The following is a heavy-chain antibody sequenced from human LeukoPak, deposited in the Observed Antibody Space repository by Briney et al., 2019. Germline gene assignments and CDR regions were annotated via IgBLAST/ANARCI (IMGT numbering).Heavy chain of an antibody. D-gene: IGHD5-18*01. J-gene: IGHJ3*02. CDR1: GFAFSSYN. CDR2: IDSTGST. V-gene: IGHV3-66*01. CDR3: ARRERLGYSYGRGTLDI. Sequence: PGGSLRLSCAASGFAFSSYNMNWVRQAPGKGLEWVSFIDSTGSTYYADSVKGRFTISRDNSRNTLYLQMNSLRVEDTAVYYCARRERLGYSYGRGTLDIWGQGTMVTVSS.